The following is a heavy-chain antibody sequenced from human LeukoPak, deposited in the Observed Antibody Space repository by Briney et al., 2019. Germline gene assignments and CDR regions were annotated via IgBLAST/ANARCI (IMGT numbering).Heavy chain of an antibody. J-gene: IGHJ4*02. CDR2: ISYEGSNK. D-gene: IGHD2-15*01. CDR3: AKEFGDIVVVVAAAGWALDY. Sequence: PGGSLRLSCAASGFTFSSYGMHWVRQAPRRGLEWVAVISYEGSNKYYADSVKGRFTISRDNSKNTLYLQMNSLRAEDTAVYYCAKEFGDIVVVVAAAGWALDYWGQGTLVTVSS. V-gene: IGHV3-30*18. CDR1: GFTFSSYG.